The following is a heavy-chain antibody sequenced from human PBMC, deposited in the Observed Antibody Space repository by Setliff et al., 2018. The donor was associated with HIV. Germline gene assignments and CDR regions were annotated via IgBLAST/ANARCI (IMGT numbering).Heavy chain of an antibody. CDR1: GASISSHY. V-gene: IGHV4-59*11. CDR2: IYSTGST. Sequence: SETLSLTCTVSGASISSHYWSWIRQSPGRELEWIGYIYSTGSTNYNPSLQSRVSISMDASKNKFSLKVTSVTSADTAVYYCAKGAGFYGDYTFDYWGQGHLVTISS. D-gene: IGHD4-17*01. J-gene: IGHJ4*02. CDR3: AKGAGFYGDYTFDY.